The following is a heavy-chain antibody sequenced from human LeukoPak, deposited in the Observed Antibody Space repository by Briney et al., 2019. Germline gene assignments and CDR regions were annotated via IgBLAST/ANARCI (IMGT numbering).Heavy chain of an antibody. Sequence: GGSLRLSCAASGFTFSDYAMNWVHQAPGKGLEWVSGIRVGGELYYADSVKGRFTISRDNSENTLFLQMSGLRAEDTAVYHCAKGTGDTGYYFDYWGQGTLVTVSS. CDR1: GFTFSDYA. J-gene: IGHJ4*02. CDR3: AKGTGDTGYYFDY. V-gene: IGHV3-23*01. CDR2: IRVGGEL. D-gene: IGHD7-27*01.